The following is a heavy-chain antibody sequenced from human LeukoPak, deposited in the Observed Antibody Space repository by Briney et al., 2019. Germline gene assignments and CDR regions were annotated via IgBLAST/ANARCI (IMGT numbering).Heavy chain of an antibody. Sequence: PSKTLSLTCAVYGGSFSGYYWSWIRQPPGKGLEWIGEINHSGSTNYNPSLKSRVTISVDTSKNQFSLKLSSVTAADTAVYYCARHAPYYDFWSGPYYYMDVWGKGTTVTVSS. CDR3: ARHAPYYDFWSGPYYYMDV. CDR1: GGSFSGYY. D-gene: IGHD3-3*01. CDR2: INHSGST. V-gene: IGHV4-34*01. J-gene: IGHJ6*03.